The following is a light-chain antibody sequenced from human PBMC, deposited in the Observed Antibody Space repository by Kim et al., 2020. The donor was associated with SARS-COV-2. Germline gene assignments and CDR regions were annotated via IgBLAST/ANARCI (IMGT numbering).Light chain of an antibody. CDR2: DAS. V-gene: IGKV1-13*02. CDR3: QQFNSYPLT. Sequence: AIQLTQSPSSLSASVGDRVTITCRASQGISSALAWYQQKPGKAPHLLIYDASSLESGVPSRFSGSGSGTDFTLTISSLQPEDFATYYCQQFNSYPLTFGGGTKVDIK. J-gene: IGKJ4*01. CDR1: QGISSA.